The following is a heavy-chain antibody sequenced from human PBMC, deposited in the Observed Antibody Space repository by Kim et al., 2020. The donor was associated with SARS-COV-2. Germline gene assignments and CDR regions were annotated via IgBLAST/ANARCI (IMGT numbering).Heavy chain of an antibody. CDR3: VKGAWFDY. J-gene: IGHJ4*02. CDR1: GFTFSTFG. Sequence: GGSLRLSCVASGFTFSTFGMRWVRQAPGKGLEWVSVMKRPEDRVYYAESVKGRFTVSRDSARNTLYLEMNSLRADDTAVYYCVKGAWFDYWGQGTLVTVSS. V-gene: IGHV3-23*01. CDR2: MKRPEDRV.